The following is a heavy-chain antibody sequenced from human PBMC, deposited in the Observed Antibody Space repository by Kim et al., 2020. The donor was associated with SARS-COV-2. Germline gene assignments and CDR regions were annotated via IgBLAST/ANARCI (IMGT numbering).Heavy chain of an antibody. CDR1: GFTVSSNY. D-gene: IGHD3-22*01. Sequence: GGSLRLSCAASGFTVSSNYMSWVRQAPGKGLEWVSVIYSGGSTYYADSVKGRFTISRHNSKNTLYLQMNSLRAEDTAVYYCAREGPPYYYDSNTVSGSMDVWGQGTTVTVSS. CDR2: IYSGGST. J-gene: IGHJ6*02. CDR3: AREGPPYYYDSNTVSGSMDV. V-gene: IGHV3-53*04.